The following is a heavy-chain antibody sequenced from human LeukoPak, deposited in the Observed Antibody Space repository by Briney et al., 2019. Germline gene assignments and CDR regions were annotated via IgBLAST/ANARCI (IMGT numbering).Heavy chain of an antibody. V-gene: IGHV3-33*06. Sequence: GRSLRLSRATSGFTFSHYGMHWVRQAPGKGLEWVAVIWSDGSNRYYGDPVKGRFTISRDNFQRTVYLQMDSLRAEDTAVYYCAKDAQRGFDYSNSLDNWGQGTLVTVSS. CDR2: IWSDGSNR. CDR3: AKDAQRGFDYSNSLDN. D-gene: IGHD4-11*01. J-gene: IGHJ4*02. CDR1: GFTFSHYG.